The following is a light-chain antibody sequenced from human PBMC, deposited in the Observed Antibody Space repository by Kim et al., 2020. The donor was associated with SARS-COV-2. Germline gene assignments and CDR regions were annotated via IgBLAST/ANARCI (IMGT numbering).Light chain of an antibody. J-gene: IGKJ2*01. V-gene: IGKV1-5*03. CDR1: QSISSW. Sequence: SASVGDRVTITCRASQSISSWLDWYQQKPEKAPKLLIYKASSLESGVPSRFSGSASGTEFTLTISSLQPDDFATYYCQHYNSPPYNFGQGTKLEIK. CDR2: KAS. CDR3: QHYNSPPYN.